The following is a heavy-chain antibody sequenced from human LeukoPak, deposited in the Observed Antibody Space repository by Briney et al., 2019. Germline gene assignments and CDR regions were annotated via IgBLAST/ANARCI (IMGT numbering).Heavy chain of an antibody. J-gene: IGHJ4*02. CDR1: GYTFTSYA. D-gene: IGHD3-3*01. CDR2: INTNTGNP. V-gene: IGHV7-4-1*02. Sequence: GASVKVSCKASGYTFTSYAMNWVRQAPGQGLEWMGWINTNTGNPTYAQVFTGRFVFSLDTSVSTGYLQISRLKAEDTAVYYCAGGGGLLYRWWDNYFEYWGQGTLVTVSS. CDR3: AGGGGLLYRWWDNYFEY.